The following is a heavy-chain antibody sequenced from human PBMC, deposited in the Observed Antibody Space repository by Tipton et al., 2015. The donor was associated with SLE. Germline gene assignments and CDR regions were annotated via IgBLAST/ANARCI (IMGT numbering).Heavy chain of an antibody. CDR1: GFTFSSYA. Sequence: SLRLSCAASGFTFSSYAMHWVRQAPGKGLEWVAVISYDGSNKYYADSVKGRFTISRDNSKNTLYLRMNSLRTEDTAVYYCARAATPWYFDLWGRGTLVTVSS. J-gene: IGHJ2*01. V-gene: IGHV3-30*04. CDR3: ARAATPWYFDL. D-gene: IGHD2-15*01. CDR2: ISYDGSNK.